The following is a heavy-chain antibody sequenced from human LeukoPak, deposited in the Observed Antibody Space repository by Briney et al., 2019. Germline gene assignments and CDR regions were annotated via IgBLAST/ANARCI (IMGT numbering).Heavy chain of an antibody. CDR1: GFTFSSYS. CDR3: ARDQGIFDY. J-gene: IGHJ4*02. CDR2: ISSSSKTI. Sequence: GGSLRHSCAASGFTFSSYSMNWVRQAPGKGLEWVSYISSSSKTIYYADSVKGRFTISRDNAKNSLYLQMNGLRDEDSAVYYCARDQGIFDYWGQGTLVTVSS. V-gene: IGHV3-48*02.